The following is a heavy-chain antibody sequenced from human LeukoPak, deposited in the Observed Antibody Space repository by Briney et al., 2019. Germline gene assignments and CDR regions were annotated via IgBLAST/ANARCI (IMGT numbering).Heavy chain of an antibody. CDR1: GGSFSGYY. D-gene: IGHD3-22*01. CDR3: ASRDSSGYFTVDY. J-gene: IGHJ4*02. V-gene: IGHV4-34*01. CDR2: INHSGST. Sequence: SETLSLTCAVYGGSFSGYYWSWIRQPPGKGLEWIGEINHSGSTNYNPSLKSRVTISVDTSKNQFSLKLSSVTAADTAVYYCASRDSSGYFTVDYWGQGTLVTVSS.